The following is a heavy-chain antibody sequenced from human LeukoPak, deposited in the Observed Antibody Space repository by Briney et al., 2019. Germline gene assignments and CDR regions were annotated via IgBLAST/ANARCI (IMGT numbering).Heavy chain of an antibody. CDR1: GFTFSSYE. V-gene: IGHV3-48*03. Sequence: QPGGSLRLSCAASGFTFSSYEMNWVRQAPGKGLEWVSYISSSGSTIYYADSVKGRFTISRDNAKNSLYLQMNSLRAEDTALYYCAKERYGDYGMDVWGQGTTVTVSS. D-gene: IGHD4-17*01. CDR2: ISSSGSTI. J-gene: IGHJ6*02. CDR3: AKERYGDYGMDV.